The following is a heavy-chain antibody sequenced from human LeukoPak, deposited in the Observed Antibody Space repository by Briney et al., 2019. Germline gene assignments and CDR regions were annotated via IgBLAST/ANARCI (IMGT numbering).Heavy chain of an antibody. Sequence: GGSLRLSCAASGFTVSSNYMSWVPQAPGMGLEWGSGVYSGGSTYYANSEKGRFTISSDNAKNSLYLQMNSLRDEDTVVYYGAREGMFACGGVIAHPFDDWGQGTLVTVSS. J-gene: IGHJ4*02. D-gene: IGHD3-16*02. CDR1: GFTVSSNY. CDR3: AREGMFACGGVIAHPFDD. V-gene: IGHV3-53*01. CDR2: VYSGGST.